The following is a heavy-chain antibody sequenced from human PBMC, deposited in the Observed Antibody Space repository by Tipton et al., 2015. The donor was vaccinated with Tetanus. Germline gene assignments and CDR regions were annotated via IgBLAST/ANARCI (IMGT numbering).Heavy chain of an antibody. Sequence: AASGFTFSSYSMNWVRQAPGKGLEWVSSISSSSSYIYCADSVKGRFTISRDNAKNSLYLQMNSLRAEDTAVYYCARELTRGGYSSSPPGYWGQGTLVTVSS. D-gene: IGHD6-6*01. V-gene: IGHV3-21*01. CDR2: ISSSSSYI. CDR3: ARELTRGGYSSSPPGY. J-gene: IGHJ4*02. CDR1: GFTFSSYS.